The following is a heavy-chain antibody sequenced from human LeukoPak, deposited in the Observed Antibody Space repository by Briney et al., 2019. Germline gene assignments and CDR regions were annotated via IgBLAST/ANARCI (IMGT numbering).Heavy chain of an antibody. J-gene: IGHJ5*02. CDR2: INHSGST. Sequence: PSETLSLTCAVYGGSFSGYYWSWIRQPPGKGLEWIGEINHSGSTNYNPSLKSRVTISVDTSKNQFSLKLSSVTAADTAVYYCARGIAAALRWFDPWGQGTLVTVSS. CDR1: GGSFSGYY. D-gene: IGHD6-13*01. V-gene: IGHV4-34*01. CDR3: ARGIAAALRWFDP.